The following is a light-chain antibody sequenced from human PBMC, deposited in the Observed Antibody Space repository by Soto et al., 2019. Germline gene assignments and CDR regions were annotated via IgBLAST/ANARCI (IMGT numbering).Light chain of an antibody. Sequence: QSALTQPASVSGSPGQSITISCTGTSRDVGGYKFVSWYQQHPGNAPKLMIYDVSNRPSGVSNRFSGSKSGNTASLTISGLQADDEADYYCSSYTSSSTLVFGGGTKLTVL. J-gene: IGLJ2*01. CDR1: SRDVGGYKF. CDR2: DVS. V-gene: IGLV2-14*03. CDR3: SSYTSSSTLV.